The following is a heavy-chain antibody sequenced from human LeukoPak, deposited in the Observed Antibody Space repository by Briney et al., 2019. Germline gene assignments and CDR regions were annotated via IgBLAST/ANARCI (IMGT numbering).Heavy chain of an antibody. CDR1: GWSFSGSY. D-gene: IGHD5-18*01. V-gene: IGHV4-34*01. J-gene: IGHJ4*02. Sequence: SETLSLTCAVYGWSFSGSYWSWIRQPPGKGLEWIAEIDHSGSTNYNPSLKSRVTISEDTSKNQFSLKLSSVTAADTAVYYCARGAHDSYDSLDFDYWGQGTLVTVSS. CDR3: ARGAHDSYDSLDFDY. CDR2: IDHSGST.